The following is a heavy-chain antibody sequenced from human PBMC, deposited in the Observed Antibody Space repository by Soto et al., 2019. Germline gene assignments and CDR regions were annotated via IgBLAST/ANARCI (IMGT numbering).Heavy chain of an antibody. CDR3: ARGHSSGWYWFDP. Sequence: TSETLSLTCTVSGGSISSDSSYWSWIRQRPGKGLEWIGYIYYSGSINYTPSLKSRVTISVDTSKNQFSLKLSSVTAADTAVYYCARGHSSGWYWFDPWGQGTLVTVS. CDR1: GGSISSDSSY. D-gene: IGHD6-19*01. V-gene: IGHV4-61*01. J-gene: IGHJ5*02. CDR2: IYYSGSI.